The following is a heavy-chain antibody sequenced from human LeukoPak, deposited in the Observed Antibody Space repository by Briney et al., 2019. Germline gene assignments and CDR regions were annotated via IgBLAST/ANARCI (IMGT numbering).Heavy chain of an antibody. CDR2: INPSGGST. CDR1: GYTFTSYY. Sequence: ASVKVSCKASGYTFTSYYMHWVRHAPGQGLEGMGIINPSGGSTSYAQKFQVRVTMTRDTSTSTVYMELSSLRSEDTAVYYCARDRVVVPAAADYWGQGTLVTVSS. J-gene: IGHJ4*02. V-gene: IGHV1-46*03. D-gene: IGHD2-2*01. CDR3: ARDRVVVPAAADY.